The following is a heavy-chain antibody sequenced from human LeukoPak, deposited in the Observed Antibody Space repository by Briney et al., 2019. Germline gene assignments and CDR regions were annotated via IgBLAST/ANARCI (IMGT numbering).Heavy chain of an antibody. D-gene: IGHD3-3*01. V-gene: IGHV3-30*01. CDR2: ISYDGSNK. Sequence: LPGRSLRLSCAASGFTFSSYAMHWVRQAPGKGLEWVAVISYDGSNKYYADSVKGRFTISRDNSKNTLYLQMNSLRAEDTAVYYCARAGHRLRFLEWLQLLCSFDYWGQGTLVTVSS. CDR1: GFTFSSYA. CDR3: ARAGHRLRFLEWLQLLCSFDY. J-gene: IGHJ4*02.